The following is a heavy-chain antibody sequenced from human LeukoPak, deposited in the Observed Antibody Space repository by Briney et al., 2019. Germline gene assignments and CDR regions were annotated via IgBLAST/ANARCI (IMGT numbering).Heavy chain of an antibody. CDR3: ARDQHYYVAMDD. CDR1: GFTFSAYA. CDR2: IGSDNKP. J-gene: IGHJ6*02. V-gene: IGHV3-23*01. Sequence: QPGGPLRLSCEAPGFTFSAYAVTWVRQAPGKGLDWVSSIGSDNKPHYSEPVKGRFAISRDNSKSMLFLQLNSLRAEDTALYYCARDQHYYVAMDDWGQGTTVTVSS.